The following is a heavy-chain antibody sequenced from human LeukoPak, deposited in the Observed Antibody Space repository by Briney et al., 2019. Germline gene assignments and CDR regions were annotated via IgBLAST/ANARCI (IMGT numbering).Heavy chain of an antibody. D-gene: IGHD6-13*01. V-gene: IGHV4-4*07. Sequence: SETLSLTCTVSGGSISSYYWSWIRQPAGKGLEWIGRIYTSGSTNYNPSLKSRVTMSVDTSKNQFSLKLSSVTAADTAVYYCARGGRLSSSWYNWFDPWGQGTLVTVSS. CDR3: ARGGRLSSSWYNWFDP. CDR1: GGSISSYY. J-gene: IGHJ5*02. CDR2: IYTSGST.